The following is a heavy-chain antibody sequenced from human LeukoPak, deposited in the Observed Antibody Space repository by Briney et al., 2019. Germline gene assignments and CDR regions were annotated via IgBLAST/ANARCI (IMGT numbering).Heavy chain of an antibody. CDR3: AKDGTSYYYIYY. Sequence: GGSLRLSCAASGFTFSSYSMNWVRRAPGKGLEWVSYISSSSSTIYYADSVKGRFTVSRDDSKNTLYLQMNSLRGDDTAVYYCAKDGTSYYYIYYWGQGTLVTVSS. D-gene: IGHD2/OR15-2a*01. CDR1: GFTFSSYS. CDR2: ISSSSSTI. V-gene: IGHV3-48*01. J-gene: IGHJ4*02.